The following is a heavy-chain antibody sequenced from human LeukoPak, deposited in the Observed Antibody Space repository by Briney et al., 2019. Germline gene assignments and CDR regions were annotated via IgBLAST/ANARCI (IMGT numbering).Heavy chain of an antibody. V-gene: IGHV6-1*01. D-gene: IGHD2-2*01. CDR1: GDSVSSNSAA. Sequence: SQTLSLTCAISGDSVSSNSAAWNWIRQSPSRGLEWLGRTYYRSKWYNDYAVSVKSRITINPDTSKNQFSLQLNSVTPEDTAVYYCARAGYCSSTSCVGGFDPWGQGTLVTVSS. J-gene: IGHJ5*02. CDR3: ARAGYCSSTSCVGGFDP. CDR2: TYYRSKWYN.